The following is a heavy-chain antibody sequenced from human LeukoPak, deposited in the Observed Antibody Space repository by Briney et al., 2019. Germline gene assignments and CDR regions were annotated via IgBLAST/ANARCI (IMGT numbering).Heavy chain of an antibody. CDR3: AREANGYSSGLDY. J-gene: IGHJ4*02. CDR2: ISRSGSTI. V-gene: IGHV3-48*01. Sequence: GGSLRLSYAASGFTFSSYTMNWVRQAPGKGLEWVSYISRSGSTIYYADSLKGRFTISRDNGKNSLYLQMNSLRAEDTAVYYCAREANGYSSGLDYWGQGTLVTVSS. D-gene: IGHD5-18*01. CDR1: GFTFSSYT.